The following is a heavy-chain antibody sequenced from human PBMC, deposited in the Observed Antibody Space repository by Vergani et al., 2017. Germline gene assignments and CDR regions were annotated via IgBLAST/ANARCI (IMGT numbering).Heavy chain of an antibody. D-gene: IGHD2-21*02. V-gene: IGHV4-59*01. J-gene: IGHJ6*02. Sequence: QVQLQESCPGLVKPSETLSLTCTVSGGSLSSYYWSWIRQPPGKGLEWIGYIYYSGSTNYNPSLKSRVTISVDTSKNQFSLKLSSVTAADTAVYYCARVAPPPYCYYYYYVMDVWGQGTTVTVSS. CDR1: GGSLSSYY. CDR2: IYYSGST. CDR3: ARVAPPPYCYYYYYVMDV.